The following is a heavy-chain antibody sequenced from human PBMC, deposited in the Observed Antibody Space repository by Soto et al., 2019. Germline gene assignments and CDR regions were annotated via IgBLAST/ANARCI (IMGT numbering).Heavy chain of an antibody. V-gene: IGHV1-18*01. CDR2: INGDNGNT. D-gene: IGHD3-10*01. J-gene: IGHJ4*02. CDR3: ERRGVRGSGSYGVDY. CDR1: GYTFTNFG. Sequence: QVQLVQSGGEVKMPGASVKVSCKASGYTFTNFGIIWVRQAPGQGLEWMGWINGDNGNTNYAQKVQGRVTMTTDTSATIAERELRSLRSDDTVVYYWERRGVRGSGSYGVDYWGQGTLVTVSS.